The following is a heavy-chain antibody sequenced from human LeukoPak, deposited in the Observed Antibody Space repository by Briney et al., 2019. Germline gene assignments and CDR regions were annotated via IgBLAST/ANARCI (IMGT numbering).Heavy chain of an antibody. J-gene: IGHJ4*02. Sequence: GGSLRLSCAASGFSFSRYSMNWVRQAPGRGLEWVSSISDSTTYTYYADSLKGRFTISRDNAKNSLYLQMNSLRAEDTAVYYCARWQWLPYYFDYWGQGTLVTVSS. CDR3: ARWQWLPYYFDY. CDR2: ISDSTTYT. CDR1: GFSFSRYS. D-gene: IGHD5-18*01. V-gene: IGHV3-21*01.